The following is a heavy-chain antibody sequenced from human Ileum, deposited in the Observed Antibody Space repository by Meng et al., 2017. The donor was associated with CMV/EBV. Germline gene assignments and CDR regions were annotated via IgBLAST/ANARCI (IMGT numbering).Heavy chain of an antibody. V-gene: IGHV3-30*04. CDR3: ARDRLVYDSSGYYFGPFDD. CDR2: ISYDGSNK. Sequence: GGSLRLSCAASGFTFSSYAMHWVRQAPGKGLEWVAVISYDGSNKYYADSVKGRFTISRDNSKNTLYLQMNSLRAEDTAVYYCARDRLVYDSSGYYFGPFDDWGQGTPVTVAS. D-gene: IGHD3-22*01. CDR1: GFTFSSYA. J-gene: IGHJ4*03.